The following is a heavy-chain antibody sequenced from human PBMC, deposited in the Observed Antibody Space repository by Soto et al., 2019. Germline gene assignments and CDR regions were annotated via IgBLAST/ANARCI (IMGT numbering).Heavy chain of an antibody. CDR2: ILHSGDII. J-gene: IGHJ4*02. Sequence: EVQLEESGGGLVQPGGSLRLACAGSGFKFSSYEMNWVRQAPGKGLEWLSFILHSGDIIYYADSVKGRFTISRDNAKNLLYLHMNTLRVEATAIYYCATRPSVSYGPLFDQWGQGTLVTVSS. D-gene: IGHD3-16*01. CDR3: ATRPSVSYGPLFDQ. V-gene: IGHV3-48*03. CDR1: GFKFSSYE.